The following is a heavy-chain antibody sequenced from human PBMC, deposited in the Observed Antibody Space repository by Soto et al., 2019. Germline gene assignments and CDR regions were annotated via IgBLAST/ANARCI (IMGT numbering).Heavy chain of an antibody. Sequence: GESLKISCKGSGYRFSSYWIGWVRQMPGKGLEWMGIIYPGDSDTRYSPSFQGQVTISADTSISTAYLQWSSLKASDTATYYCVGILAAADYYYGMDVWGQGTTVTVSS. CDR1: GYRFSSYW. D-gene: IGHD6-13*01. V-gene: IGHV5-51*01. CDR2: IYPGDSDT. CDR3: VGILAAADYYYGMDV. J-gene: IGHJ6*02.